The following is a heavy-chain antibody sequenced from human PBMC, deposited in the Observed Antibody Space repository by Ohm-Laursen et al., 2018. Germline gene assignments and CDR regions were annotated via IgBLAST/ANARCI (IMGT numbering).Heavy chain of an antibody. Sequence: SSVKVSCKTSGYTFNHYGISWVRQAPGQGFEWMGILNPTRGGTRTSLSQRFQDRVTMTRDTSASTAYMELSSLRSEDTAVYYCARGYYDSRGSAFEIWGQGTMVTVSS. J-gene: IGHJ3*02. D-gene: IGHD3-22*01. CDR3: ARGYYDSRGSAFEI. CDR1: GYTFNHYG. V-gene: IGHV1-46*02. CDR2: LNPTRGGT.